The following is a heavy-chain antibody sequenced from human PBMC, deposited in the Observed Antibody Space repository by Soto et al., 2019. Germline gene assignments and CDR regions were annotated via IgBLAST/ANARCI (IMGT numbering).Heavy chain of an antibody. V-gene: IGHV1-18*01. D-gene: IGHD4-17*01. CDR2: IYPKEGRI. J-gene: IGHJ4*02. CDR1: GYIFNNYG. CDR3: ARDIDYDIDY. Sequence: QVQLVQSETEVQKPGASVKVSCKASGYIFNNYGVSWVRQAPGEGLEWMGWIYPKEGRINFAQKFQGRVPLTTDTSTSTAYIELRSLRLDDSAVYFCARDIDYDIDYWGQGTLVTVSS.